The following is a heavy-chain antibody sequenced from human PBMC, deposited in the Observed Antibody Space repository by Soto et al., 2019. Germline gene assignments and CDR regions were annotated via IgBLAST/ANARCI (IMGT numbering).Heavy chain of an antibody. CDR2: IYYSGST. D-gene: IGHD4-17*01. V-gene: IGHV4-39*01. CDR3: ARFYGYAFDI. CDR1: GGSVSSDSYN. J-gene: IGHJ3*02. Sequence: QLQLQESGPGLVKPSETLSLTCTVSGGSVSSDSYNWDWIRQPPGKGLEWIGTIYYSGSTDYNPSLKSRVTISEDTSNNQFSLKVTSVTAADTAVYYCARFYGYAFDIWGRGATVTVS.